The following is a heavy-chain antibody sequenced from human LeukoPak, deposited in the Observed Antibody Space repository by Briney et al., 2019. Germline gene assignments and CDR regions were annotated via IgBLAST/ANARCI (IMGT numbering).Heavy chain of an antibody. V-gene: IGHV3-74*01. CDR2: ITPDGSST. CDR1: TSTFSAYW. D-gene: IGHD1-26*01. CDR3: ARVSVGTFHWFDP. J-gene: IGHJ5*02. Sequence: GGSLRLSCAPSTSTFSAYWMHWVRQAPGKGLLCVSHITPDGSSTNYADSVKGRFTTRRDKAKNTLYLQMNGLRVEDTAVYYCARVSVGTFHWFDPWGQGTLVTVSS.